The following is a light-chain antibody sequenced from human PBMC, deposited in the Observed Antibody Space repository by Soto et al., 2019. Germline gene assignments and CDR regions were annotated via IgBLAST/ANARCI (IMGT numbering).Light chain of an antibody. Sequence: QPVLTQPPSASASLGASVTLTCTLSSGYSNYKVDWYQQRPGKGPRFVMRVGTGGIVGSKGDGIPDRFSVLGSGLNRYLTIKNIQEEDESDYHCGADHGSGNNFVSVVFGGGTKLTVL. V-gene: IGLV9-49*01. J-gene: IGLJ2*01. CDR1: SGYSNYK. CDR3: GADHGSGNNFVSVV. CDR2: VGTGGIVG.